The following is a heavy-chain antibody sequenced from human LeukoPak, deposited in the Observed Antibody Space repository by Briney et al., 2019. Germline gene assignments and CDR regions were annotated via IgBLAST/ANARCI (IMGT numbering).Heavy chain of an antibody. D-gene: IGHD3-3*01. Sequence: GPSVKVSCKASGYTFTSYDINWVRQATGQGLEWMGWMNPNSGNTGYAQKFQGRVTITRNTSISTAYMELSSLRSEDTAVYYCARGGDLYDFWSGYYNPWGQGTLVTVSS. CDR2: MNPNSGNT. CDR1: GYTFTSYD. V-gene: IGHV1-8*03. CDR3: ARGGDLYDFWSGYYNP. J-gene: IGHJ5*02.